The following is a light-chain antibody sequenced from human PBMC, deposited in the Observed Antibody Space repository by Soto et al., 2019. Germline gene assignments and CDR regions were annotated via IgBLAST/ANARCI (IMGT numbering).Light chain of an antibody. CDR2: EVR. V-gene: IGLV2-14*01. CDR1: MRDVGAYNL. J-gene: IGLJ3*02. CDR3: SAYTARSTLV. Sequence: QSFLTQPASVSGSSGQSITISCSGTMRDVGAYNLVSWYQQHPGTAPKLIIYEVRNRPSGISSRFSGSRSGNTASRTISGLQSEDEGDYYCSAYTARSTLVFGGGTKVTVL.